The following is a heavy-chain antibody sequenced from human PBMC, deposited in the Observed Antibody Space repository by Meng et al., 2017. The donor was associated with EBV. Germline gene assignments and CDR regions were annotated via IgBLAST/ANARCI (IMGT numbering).Heavy chain of an antibody. Sequence: QVQLVQFGAGVKNPGASVKVSCKASGYAFTSYILHWVRQAPGQRLEWMGWINVGVGYTKYSQKFQGRVTISSDTSATTGYMELSSLRSEDTAVYYCVRGPPVGVLGPGDYWGQGTLVTVSS. V-gene: IGHV1-3*01. CDR3: VRGPPVGVLGPGDY. CDR2: INVGVGYT. D-gene: IGHD2-21*01. J-gene: IGHJ4*02. CDR1: GYAFTSYI.